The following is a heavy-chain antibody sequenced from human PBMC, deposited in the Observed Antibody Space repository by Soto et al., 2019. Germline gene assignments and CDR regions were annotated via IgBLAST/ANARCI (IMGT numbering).Heavy chain of an antibody. Sequence: QVQLVESGGGVVQPGTSLRLSCEASGFTFSGFGMHWVRQAPGKGLEWVAVIWYDGSKKYYADCVKGRFTISRDNSKNALYLQMNSLRAEDKAVYYCARGRGGSYGGNSAHFDIWGHGTLVTVSS. CDR2: IWYDGSKK. CDR3: ARGRGGSYGGNSAHFDI. CDR1: GFTFSGFG. V-gene: IGHV3-33*01. D-gene: IGHD4-17*01. J-gene: IGHJ3*02.